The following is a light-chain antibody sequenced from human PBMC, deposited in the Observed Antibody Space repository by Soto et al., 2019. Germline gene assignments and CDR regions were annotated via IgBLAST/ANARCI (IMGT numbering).Light chain of an antibody. CDR3: SSYTNSNARV. CDR2: EVS. Sequence: QSVLTQPASVSGSPGQSITISCTGTSSDVGAYNYVSWYQQYPGKAPKLMIYEVSNRPSGVSNRFSGSKSGNTASLTISGLQAEDEADYYCSSYTNSNARVFGTGTKVTVL. V-gene: IGLV2-14*01. CDR1: SSDVGAYNY. J-gene: IGLJ1*01.